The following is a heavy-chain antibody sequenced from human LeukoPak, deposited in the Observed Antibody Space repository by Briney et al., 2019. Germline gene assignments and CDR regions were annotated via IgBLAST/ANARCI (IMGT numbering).Heavy chain of an antibody. D-gene: IGHD3-9*01. V-gene: IGHV1-69*04. CDR1: GGTFSSYA. J-gene: IGHJ4*02. Sequence: ASVKVSCKASGGTFSSYAISWVRQAPGQGLEWMGRIIPILGIANYAQKFQGRVTITADKSTSTAYMELSSLRSEDTAVYYCARETYYDILTGYHSDDYWGQGTLVTVSS. CDR2: IIPILGIA. CDR3: ARETYYDILTGYHSDDY.